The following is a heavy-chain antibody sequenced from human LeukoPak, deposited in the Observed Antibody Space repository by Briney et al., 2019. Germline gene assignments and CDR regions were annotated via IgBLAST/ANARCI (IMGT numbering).Heavy chain of an antibody. Sequence: GGSLRLSCAASGFTFSGYSMNWVRQAPGKGLEWVASISGSSNYIHYADSVKGRFSISRDNANNSLYLQMNSLRAEDTAVYYCARNLMVYAFFDYWGLGTLVTVAS. CDR1: GFTFSGYS. CDR3: ARNLMVYAFFDY. CDR2: ISGSSNYI. J-gene: IGHJ4*02. D-gene: IGHD2-8*01. V-gene: IGHV3-21*01.